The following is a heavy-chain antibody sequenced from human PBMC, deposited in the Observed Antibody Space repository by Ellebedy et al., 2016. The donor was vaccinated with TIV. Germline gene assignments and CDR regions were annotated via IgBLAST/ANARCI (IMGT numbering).Heavy chain of an antibody. V-gene: IGHV3-30*03. D-gene: IGHD2-21*01. CDR2: MSNDGSHR. J-gene: IGHJ4*02. CDR1: NFTFRDYG. CDR3: AREVVVVGVTFLLDL. Sequence: GGSLRLSXAASNFTFRDYGMHWVRQAPGKGLEWVAVMSNDGSHRYYADSVRGRFTISRDNSKSTLYLQMDSLRVEDTALYYCAREVVVVGVTFLLDLWGQGTLVTVSS.